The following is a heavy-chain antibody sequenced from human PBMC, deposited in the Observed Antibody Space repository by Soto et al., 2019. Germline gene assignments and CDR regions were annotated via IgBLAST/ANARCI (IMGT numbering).Heavy chain of an antibody. V-gene: IGHV1-69*01. Sequence: QVQLVQSGAEVKKPGSSVKVSCKASGGTFSSYAISWVRQAPGQGLEWMGGIIPIFGTANYAQKFQGRVTITADESTSTAYMELSSLRSEDTAVYYCASRPVGGEADIVATIRGAYYYFDYWGQGTLVTVSS. D-gene: IGHD5-12*01. J-gene: IGHJ4*02. CDR2: IIPIFGTA. CDR3: ASRPVGGEADIVATIRGAYYYFDY. CDR1: GGTFSSYA.